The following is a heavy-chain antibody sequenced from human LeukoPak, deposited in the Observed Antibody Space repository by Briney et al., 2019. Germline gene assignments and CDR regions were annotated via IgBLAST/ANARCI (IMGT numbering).Heavy chain of an antibody. J-gene: IGHJ3*02. V-gene: IGHV3-9*03. CDR3: AKGHTYYYDSSGYSRDAFDI. CDR1: GFTFDDYA. D-gene: IGHD3-22*01. Sequence: GGSLRLSCAASGFTFDDYAIHWVRQAPGKGLEWVSGISWNSGSIVYADSVKGGFTISRDNAKNSLYLQMNSLRAEDMALYYCAKGHTYYYDSSGYSRDAFDIWGQGTMVTVSS. CDR2: ISWNSGSI.